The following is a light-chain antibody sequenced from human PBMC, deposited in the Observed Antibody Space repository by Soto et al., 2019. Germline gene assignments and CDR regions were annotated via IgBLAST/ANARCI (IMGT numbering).Light chain of an antibody. CDR3: FSHRGGDSHV. Sequence: QSALTQPASVPGSPGQSITISCTGTSGDVGGYNYVSWYQQYPGKAPKLMIYGVTNRPSGVSNRFSGSKTGNTASLIISGLQAEDEAYYYCFSHRGGDSHVFGTGTKVTVL. CDR2: GVT. J-gene: IGLJ1*01. CDR1: SGDVGGYNY. V-gene: IGLV2-14*01.